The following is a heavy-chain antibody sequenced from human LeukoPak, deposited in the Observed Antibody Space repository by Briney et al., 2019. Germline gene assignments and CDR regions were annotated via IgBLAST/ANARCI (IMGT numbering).Heavy chain of an antibody. Sequence: SVKVSCKASGGTFSSYAISWVRQAPGQGLEWMGGIIPIFGTANYAQKFQGRVTITTDESTSTAYMELSSLRSEDTAVYYRAREGYYYDSSGYYDYWGQGTLVTVSS. CDR3: AREGYYYDSSGYYDY. J-gene: IGHJ4*02. V-gene: IGHV1-69*05. CDR1: GGTFSSYA. CDR2: IIPIFGTA. D-gene: IGHD3-22*01.